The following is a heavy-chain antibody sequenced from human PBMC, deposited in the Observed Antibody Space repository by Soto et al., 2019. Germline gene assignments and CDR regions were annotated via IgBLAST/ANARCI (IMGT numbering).Heavy chain of an antibody. J-gene: IGHJ6*02. CDR3: ARDGRFGEGGGMDV. D-gene: IGHD3-10*01. V-gene: IGHV3-33*01. CDR1: GFTFSSYG. Sequence: QVQLVESGGGVVQPGRSLRLSCAASGFTFSSYGMHWVRQAPGKGLEWVAVIWYDGSNKYYADSVKGRFTTSRDNYKNELYLQMNSLSAEDTAVYYCARDGRFGEGGGMDVWGQGTTVTVSS. CDR2: IWYDGSNK.